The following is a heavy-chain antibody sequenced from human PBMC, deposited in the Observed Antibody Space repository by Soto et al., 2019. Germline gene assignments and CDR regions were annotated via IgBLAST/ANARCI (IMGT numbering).Heavy chain of an antibody. J-gene: IGHJ4*02. D-gene: IGHD6-13*01. Sequence: GSLRLSCAASGFTFSSYGMHWVRQAPGKGLEWVAVISYDGSNKYYADSVKGRFTISRDNSNNTLYLQMNSLRAEDTAVYYCAKEGIAAAGTIGYFDYWGQGTLVTVSS. CDR3: AKEGIAAAGTIGYFDY. V-gene: IGHV3-30*18. CDR2: ISYDGSNK. CDR1: GFTFSSYG.